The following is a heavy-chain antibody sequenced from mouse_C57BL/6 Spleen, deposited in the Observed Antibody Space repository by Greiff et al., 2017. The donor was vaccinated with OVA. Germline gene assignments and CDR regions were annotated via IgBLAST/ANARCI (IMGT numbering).Heavy chain of an antibody. CDR2: IDPETGGT. D-gene: IGHD2-1*01. CDR1: GYTFTDYE. CDR3: TNYGNYGSYWYFDV. J-gene: IGHJ1*03. Sequence: VQLQQSGAELVRPGASVTLSCKASGYTFTDYEMHWVKQTPVHGLEWIGAIDPETGGTAYNQKFKGKAILTADKSSSTAYMELRSLTSEDSAVYYCTNYGNYGSYWYFDVWGTGTTVTVSS. V-gene: IGHV1-15*01.